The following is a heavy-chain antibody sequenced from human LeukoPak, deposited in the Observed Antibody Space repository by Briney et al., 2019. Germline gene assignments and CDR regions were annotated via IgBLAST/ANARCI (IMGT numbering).Heavy chain of an antibody. J-gene: IGHJ4*02. D-gene: IGHD1-26*01. CDR2: MDPNSGNT. CDR1: GYTFTSYD. Sequence: ASVKVSCKASGYTFTSYDINWVRQATGQGLEWMGWMDPNSGNTGYAQKFQGRVTMTRNTSISTAYMELSSLRSEDTAVYYCARGRELPPLYYFDYWGQGTLVTVSS. CDR3: ARGRELPPLYYFDY. V-gene: IGHV1-8*01.